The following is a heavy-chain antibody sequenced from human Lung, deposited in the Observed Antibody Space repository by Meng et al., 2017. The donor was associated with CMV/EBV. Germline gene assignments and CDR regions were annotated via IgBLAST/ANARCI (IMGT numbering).Heavy chain of an antibody. D-gene: IGHD3-3*01. V-gene: IGHV1-46*01. CDR3: ARDPRLSTYYDFWRGYKNGMDV. J-gene: IGHJ6*02. CDR2: INPSGGST. CDR1: GYTXTSYY. Sequence: ASXXISXKASGYTXTSYYMHWVRQAPGQGLEWMGIINPSGGSTSYAQKFQGRVTMTRDTSTSTVYMEMSSLRSEDTAVYYCARDPRLSTYYDFWRGYKNGMDVWXQGTTVTVSS.